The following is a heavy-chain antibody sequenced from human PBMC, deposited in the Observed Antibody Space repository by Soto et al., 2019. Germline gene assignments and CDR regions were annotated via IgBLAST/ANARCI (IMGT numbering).Heavy chain of an antibody. CDR1: GGSISSGDYY. Sequence: TLSLTCTVSGGSISSGDYYWSWIRQHPGKGLEWIGYIYYSGSTYYNPSLKSRVTISVDTSKNQFSLKLSSVTAADTAVYYCARAPSGELSLGVWFDPWGQGTLVTVSS. CDR3: ARAPSGELSLGVWFDP. CDR2: IYYSGST. V-gene: IGHV4-30-4*01. J-gene: IGHJ5*02. D-gene: IGHD3-16*02.